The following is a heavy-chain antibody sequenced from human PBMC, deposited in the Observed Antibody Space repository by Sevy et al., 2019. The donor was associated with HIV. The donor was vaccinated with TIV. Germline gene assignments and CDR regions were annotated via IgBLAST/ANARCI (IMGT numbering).Heavy chain of an antibody. CDR3: ARDTPRYYGSGTDAFDI. J-gene: IGHJ3*02. V-gene: IGHV3-53*01. CDR2: IYSGGST. Sequence: GGSLRLSCAASGFTVSSNYMSWVRQAPGKGLEWVSVIYSGGSTYYAGSVKGRFSISRDNSKNTLYLQMNSLRAEDTAVYYCARDTPRYYGSGTDAFDIWGQGTMVTVSS. CDR1: GFTVSSNY. D-gene: IGHD3-10*01.